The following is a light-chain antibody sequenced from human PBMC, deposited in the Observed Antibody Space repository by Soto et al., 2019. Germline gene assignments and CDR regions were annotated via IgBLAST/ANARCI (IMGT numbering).Light chain of an antibody. CDR3: CSYAGSYTYV. CDR1: SSDVGGYNY. V-gene: IGLV2-11*01. J-gene: IGLJ2*01. Sequence: QSALTQPRSVTGSPGQSVTISCTGTSSDVGGYNYVSWYQQHPGKAPKLMIYDVSKRPSGVPDRFSGSKSGNTASLTISGLHAEDEADYYCCSYAGSYTYVFGGGTEVTVL. CDR2: DVS.